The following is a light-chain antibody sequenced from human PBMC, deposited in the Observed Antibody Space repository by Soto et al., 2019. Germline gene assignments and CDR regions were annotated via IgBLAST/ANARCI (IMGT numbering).Light chain of an antibody. CDR3: QQYGSSPRT. J-gene: IGKJ2*01. CDR1: QRVTNNY. CDR2: GAS. Sequence: EIVLTQSPGTLSLSPGERAALSCRASQRVTNNYLAWYQHKPGQAPRLLIYGASSRATGIPDRFSGSGSGTHFTLTISRLEPEDFAVYYCQQYGSSPRTFGQGTKLEIK. V-gene: IGKV3-20*01.